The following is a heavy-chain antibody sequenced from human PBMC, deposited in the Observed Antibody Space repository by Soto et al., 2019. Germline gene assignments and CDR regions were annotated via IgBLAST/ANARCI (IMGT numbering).Heavy chain of an antibody. J-gene: IGHJ4*02. CDR2: IYFTVTT. Sequence: PSETQSLTGDVSGYAIGIGFYWACIRQPPGKRLEWNGNIYFTVTTSYNPSLNTLVTMSVDTSHNQFSLRLSPVTAADTDVFYCARVLRLWMSGPPGDYWGQGTQDSVPS. CDR3: ARVLRLWMSGPPGDY. D-gene: IGHD5-18*01. V-gene: IGHV4-38-2*01. CDR1: GYAIGIGFY.